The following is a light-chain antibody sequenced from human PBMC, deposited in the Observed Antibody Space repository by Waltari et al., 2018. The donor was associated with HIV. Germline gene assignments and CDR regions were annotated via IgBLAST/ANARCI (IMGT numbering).Light chain of an antibody. V-gene: IGLV2-14*03. CDR2: DVR. CDR3: SSYTSSSTLEVV. J-gene: IGLJ2*01. Sequence: QSALTQPASVSGSPGQSITISCTGTSSDVGGYNYVSWYQQHPGKAPKLMIYDVRNRPSGVSNRFSGSKSGNTASLTISGLQAEDEADYYRSSYTSSSTLEVVFGGGTKLTVL. CDR1: SSDVGGYNY.